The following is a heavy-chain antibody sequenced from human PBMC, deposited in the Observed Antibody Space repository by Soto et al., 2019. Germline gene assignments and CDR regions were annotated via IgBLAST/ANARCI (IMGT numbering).Heavy chain of an antibody. V-gene: IGHV3-33*01. Sequence: GGSLRLSCAASGFTFNNYAMHWVRQAPGKGLEWVALIWYDGRNTYYGDSVKGRFTVSRDNSKNTVYMQMNSLRAEDTAVYYCATTPFNIAAAGRVLVYYYGMDVWGQGTTVTVSS. CDR1: GFTFNNYA. D-gene: IGHD6-13*01. CDR3: ATTPFNIAAAGRVLVYYYGMDV. J-gene: IGHJ6*02. CDR2: IWYDGRNT.